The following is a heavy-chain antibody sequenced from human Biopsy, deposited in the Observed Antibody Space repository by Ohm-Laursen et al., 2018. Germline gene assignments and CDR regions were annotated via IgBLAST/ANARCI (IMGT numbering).Heavy chain of an antibody. J-gene: IGHJ6*02. Sequence: GTLSLTCNVSDGSIDNYHWTWIRQAPGKTLEWIGSITYRGSTYYNPSLKSRVTVSIHTSRNQFSLKVRSVTAADTAVYYCVRGVDYYDPYHYYALDVWGQGTTVTVS. CDR2: ITYRGST. CDR1: DGSIDNYH. V-gene: IGHV4-59*12. D-gene: IGHD3-22*01. CDR3: VRGVDYYDPYHYYALDV.